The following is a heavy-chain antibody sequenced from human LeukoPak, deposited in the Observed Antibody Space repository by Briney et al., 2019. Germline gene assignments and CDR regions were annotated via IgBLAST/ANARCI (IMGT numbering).Heavy chain of an antibody. J-gene: IGHJ6*03. Sequence: GGSLRLSCAASGFTVSSNYMSWVRQAPGKGLEWVSVIYSGGSTYYADSVKGRFTISRDNSKNTLYLQMNSLRAEDTAVYYCSRDDTISGYYYYYMDVWGKGTTVTVSS. V-gene: IGHV3-66*02. CDR2: IYSGGST. CDR3: SRDDTISGYYYYYMDV. CDR1: GFTVSSNY. D-gene: IGHD5-24*01.